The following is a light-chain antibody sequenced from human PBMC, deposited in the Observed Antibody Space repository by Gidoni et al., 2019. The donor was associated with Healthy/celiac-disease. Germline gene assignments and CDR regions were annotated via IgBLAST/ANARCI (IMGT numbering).Light chain of an antibody. CDR1: NYNIGAGYD. CDR3: QAYDSSLSGSV. J-gene: IGLJ2*01. V-gene: IGLV1-40*01. CDR2: GNN. Sequence: QSVLTQPPSVSGSPGQRVTIACTVSNYNIGAGYDVHWYQQLPGTAPKLTIYGNNNRHSGVADRFSGAKSGTSAALAITGLQAENEADYYCQAYDSSLSGSVFGGGTKLTVL.